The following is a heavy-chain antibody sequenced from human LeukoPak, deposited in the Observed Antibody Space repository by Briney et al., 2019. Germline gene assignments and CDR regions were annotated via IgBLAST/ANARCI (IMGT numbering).Heavy chain of an antibody. V-gene: IGHV3-7*01. D-gene: IGHD6-13*01. CDR3: ARDVWGSSWAYYFDY. Sequence: PGGSLRLSCAASGFSFMNAWMSWVRQAPGKGLEWVANIKQDGSEKYYVDSVKGRFTISRDNAKNSLYLQMNSLRAEDTAVYYCARDVWGSSWAYYFDYWGQGTLVTVSS. J-gene: IGHJ4*02. CDR1: GFSFMNAW. CDR2: IKQDGSEK.